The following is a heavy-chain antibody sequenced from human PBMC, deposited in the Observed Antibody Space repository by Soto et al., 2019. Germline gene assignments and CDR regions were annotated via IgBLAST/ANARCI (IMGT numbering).Heavy chain of an antibody. CDR3: AKVFYYYDSSGYYYFDY. V-gene: IGHV3-23*01. J-gene: IGHJ4*02. CDR1: GFTFSSYA. D-gene: IGHD3-22*01. Sequence: EVQLLESGGGLVQPGGSLRLSCAASGFTFSSYAVSWVRQAPGKGPEWISSISGSGSTIYYADSVKGRFTTSRDNSKNTLYLQMSSLRAEDTAVDYCAKVFYYYDSSGYYYFDYWGQGTLVTVSS. CDR2: ISGSGSTI.